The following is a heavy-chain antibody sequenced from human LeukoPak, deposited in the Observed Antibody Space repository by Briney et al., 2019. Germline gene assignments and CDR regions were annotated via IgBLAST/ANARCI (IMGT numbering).Heavy chain of an antibody. CDR2: ISYDGSNK. D-gene: IGHD5-18*01. J-gene: IGHJ3*02. CDR3: ARDNNPRLTPYSYGAQDAFDI. V-gene: IGHV3-30-3*01. Sequence: GRSLRLSCAASGFTFSSYAMHWVRQAPGKGLEWVAVISYDGSNKYYADSVKGRFTISRDNSKNTLYLQMNSLRAEDTAVYYCARDNNPRLTPYSYGAQDAFDIWGQGTMVTVSS. CDR1: GFTFSSYA.